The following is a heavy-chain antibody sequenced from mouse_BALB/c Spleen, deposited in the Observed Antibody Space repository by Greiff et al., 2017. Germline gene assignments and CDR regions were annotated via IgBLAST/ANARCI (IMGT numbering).Heavy chain of an antibody. J-gene: IGHJ3*01. CDR3: TFYDYNFAY. D-gene: IGHD2-4*01. Sequence: VQLQQSGAELVRPGASVTLSCKASGYTFTDYEMHWVKQTPVHGLEWIGAIDPETGGTAYNQKFKGKATLTADKSSSTAYMELRSLTSEDSAVYYCTFYDYNFAYWGQGTLVTVSA. CDR2: IDPETGGT. V-gene: IGHV1-15*01. CDR1: GYTFTDYE.